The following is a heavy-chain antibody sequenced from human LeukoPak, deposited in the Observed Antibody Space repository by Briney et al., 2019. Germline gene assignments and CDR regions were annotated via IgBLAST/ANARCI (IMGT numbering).Heavy chain of an antibody. CDR2: IRYDGSNK. Sequence: GRSLRLSCAASGFTFSSYGMHWVRQPPGKGLEWVAFIRYDGSNKYYADSVKGRFTISRDNSKNTLYLQMDSLRGDDAAVYYCAKAVGSISWSFDYWGQGTLVTVSS. J-gene: IGHJ4*02. CDR1: GFTFSSYG. V-gene: IGHV3-30*02. CDR3: AKAVGSISWSFDY. D-gene: IGHD6-13*01.